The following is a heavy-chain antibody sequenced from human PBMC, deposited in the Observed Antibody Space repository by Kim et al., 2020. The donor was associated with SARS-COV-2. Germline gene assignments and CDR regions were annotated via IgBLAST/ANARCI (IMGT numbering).Heavy chain of an antibody. D-gene: IGHD3-22*01. Sequence: VKGRFTISRDNAKNSLYLQMNSLRAEDTAVYYCARDLREYYYDSSGYQEPWGQGTLVTVSS. J-gene: IGHJ5*02. CDR3: ARDLREYYYDSSGYQEP. V-gene: IGHV3-11*06.